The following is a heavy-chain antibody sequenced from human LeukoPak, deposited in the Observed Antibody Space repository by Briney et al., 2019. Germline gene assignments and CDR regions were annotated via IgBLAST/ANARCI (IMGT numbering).Heavy chain of an antibody. V-gene: IGHV4-39*07. D-gene: IGHD2-21*01. J-gene: IGHJ4*02. Sequence: PSETLSLTCTASGGSISSSGYYWGWIRQPPGKGLEWIASINYSGTTYYNPSLKSRVTISEDRSKNQFSLKLSSVTAADTAVYYCARAVVSPDFDYWGQGTLVIVSS. CDR2: INYSGTT. CDR3: ARAVVSPDFDY. CDR1: GGSISSSGYY.